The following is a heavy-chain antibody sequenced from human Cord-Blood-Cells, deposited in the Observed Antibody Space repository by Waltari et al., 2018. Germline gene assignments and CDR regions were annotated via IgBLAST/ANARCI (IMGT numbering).Heavy chain of an antibody. CDR1: GYTFTGYY. CDR3: ARANCTGGVCYGGDWFDP. J-gene: IGHJ5*02. V-gene: IGHV1-2*04. Sequence: ASGYTFTGYYMHWVRQAPGQGLEWMGWINPNSGGTNYAQKFQGWVTMTRDTSISTAYMELSRLRSDDTAVYYCARANCTGGVCYGGDWFDPWGQGTLVTVSS. CDR2: INPNSGGT. D-gene: IGHD2-8*02.